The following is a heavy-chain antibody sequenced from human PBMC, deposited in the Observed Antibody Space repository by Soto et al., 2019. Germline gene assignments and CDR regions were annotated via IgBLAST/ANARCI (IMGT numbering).Heavy chain of an antibody. Sequence: ASVKVSCKASGGTFSSYAISWVRQAPGQGLEWMGWIGAYNGNTNYAQKLQGRVTMTTDTSTSTAYMELRSLRSDDTAVYYCARDPGLDDSSGYYPFDYWGQGTLVTVSS. J-gene: IGHJ4*02. CDR2: IGAYNGNT. D-gene: IGHD3-22*01. V-gene: IGHV1-18*01. CDR1: GGTFSSYA. CDR3: ARDPGLDDSSGYYPFDY.